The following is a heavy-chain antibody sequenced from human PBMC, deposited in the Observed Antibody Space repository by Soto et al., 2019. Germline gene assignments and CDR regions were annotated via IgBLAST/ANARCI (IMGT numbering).Heavy chain of an antibody. V-gene: IGHV4-59*08. Sequence: SETLSLTCTVSNGSISPNYWSWIRQPPGKGLEWIGYIYYAGTTTYNPSLQSRVSISVDTSKNEVSLKLTSVTAADTAVYFCARLGAYYQAMDSWGQGTLVTVPS. D-gene: IGHD3-22*01. CDR1: NGSISPNY. CDR3: ARLGAYYQAMDS. J-gene: IGHJ1*01. CDR2: IYYAGTT.